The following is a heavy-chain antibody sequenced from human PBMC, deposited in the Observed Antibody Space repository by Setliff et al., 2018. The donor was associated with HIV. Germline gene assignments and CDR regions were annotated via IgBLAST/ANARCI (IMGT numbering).Heavy chain of an antibody. CDR1: GGSFSGYS. Sequence: SETLSLTCAVYGGSFSGYSWNWIRQSPGKGLEWIAETFHSGRTDHNPSLKSRVTISVDTSKNQFSLRLSSVTAADTAVYYCAALTTGYYFDYWGQGTLVTVSS. V-gene: IGHV4-34*12. D-gene: IGHD4-17*01. J-gene: IGHJ4*01. CDR2: TFHSGRT. CDR3: AALTTGYYFDY.